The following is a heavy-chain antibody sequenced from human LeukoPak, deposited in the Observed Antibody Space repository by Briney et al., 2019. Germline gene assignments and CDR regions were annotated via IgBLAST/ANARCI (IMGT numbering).Heavy chain of an antibody. Sequence: TETLSLTCAVYGGSFSGYYWSWIRQPPGQGLEWFGEINHSGSTNYNPSLKSRVTISVDTSKNQFSLKLSSVTAADTAVYYCARVEGDSGYDSHWFDPWGQGTLVTVSS. CDR1: GGSFSGYY. CDR2: INHSGST. D-gene: IGHD5-12*01. V-gene: IGHV4-34*01. J-gene: IGHJ5*02. CDR3: ARVEGDSGYDSHWFDP.